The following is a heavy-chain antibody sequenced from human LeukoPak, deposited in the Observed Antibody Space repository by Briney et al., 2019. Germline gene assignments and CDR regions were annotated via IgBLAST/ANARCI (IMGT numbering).Heavy chain of an antibody. J-gene: IGHJ4*02. Sequence: SETLSLTCTVSGGFISGYHWSWIRQPPGKGLEWIGYIFDSGSTSYNPSLRSRVTILVDASKNQFSLKLSSVTAADTAVYYCAGEVAGGFRFDYWGQGTLVTVSS. CDR2: IFDSGST. CDR1: GGFISGYH. CDR3: AGEVAGGFRFDY. V-gene: IGHV4-59*08. D-gene: IGHD6-19*01.